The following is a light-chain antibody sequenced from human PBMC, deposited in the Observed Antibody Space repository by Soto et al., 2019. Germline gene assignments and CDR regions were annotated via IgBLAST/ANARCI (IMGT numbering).Light chain of an antibody. V-gene: IGKV3-20*01. CDR2: GAS. CDR3: QQYGSSPRT. CDR1: QSVSSSS. J-gene: IGKJ1*01. Sequence: EIVLTQFPDTLSLSPGERATLSCRASQSVSSSSLAWYQQKRGQAPKLLIHGASSRATGIPDRFSGSGSGTDLTLTISRLEPEEFAVYYCQQYGSSPRTFGQGTKVEV.